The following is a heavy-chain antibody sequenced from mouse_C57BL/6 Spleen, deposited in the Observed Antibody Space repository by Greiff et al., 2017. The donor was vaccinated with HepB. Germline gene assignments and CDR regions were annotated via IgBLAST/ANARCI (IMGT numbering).Heavy chain of an antibody. CDR3: AYCYGSGHWYLDV. CDR1: GFTFSSYT. CDR2: ISGGGGNT. D-gene: IGHD1-1*01. V-gene: IGHV5-9*04. J-gene: IGHJ1*03. Sequence: EVQVVESGGGLVKPGGSLKLSCAASGFTFSSYTMSWVRQTPEKRLEWVATISGGGGNTYYPDSVKGRFTISRDNAKNTLYLQMSSLRSEDTAVYYCAYCYGSGHWYLDVWGKGTTVTVSS.